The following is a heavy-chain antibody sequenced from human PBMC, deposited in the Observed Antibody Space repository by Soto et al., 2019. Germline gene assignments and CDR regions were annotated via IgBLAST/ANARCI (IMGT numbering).Heavy chain of an antibody. Sequence: QMHQLESGGGVVQPGTALRLSCAASGFAFNSHSMHWVRQAPGKGLEWLALMTSDGSSKFYADSVKGRCTISRDNSKNTLYLEMNSLRSEDTAVYYCARDRVIRYTGYELDLWGQGTLVTVSS. CDR1: GFAFNSHS. CDR3: ARDRVIRYTGYELDL. J-gene: IGHJ5*02. CDR2: MTSDGSSK. V-gene: IGHV3-30-3*01. D-gene: IGHD3-9*01.